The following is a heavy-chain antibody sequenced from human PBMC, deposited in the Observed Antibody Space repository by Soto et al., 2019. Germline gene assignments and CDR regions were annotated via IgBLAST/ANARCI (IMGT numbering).Heavy chain of an antibody. CDR2: IYYSGST. CDR1: GDSISSSNFY. J-gene: IGHJ5*02. Sequence: QLQLLESGPGLVKPSETLSLTCTVSGDSISSSNFYWGWIRQPPGKGLEWLGNIYYSGSTYYNPSLKSRLTVSVDTSKHQFSLKLSSVTAADTAVYYCARHKARGARQLVQFDPWGQGTLVTVSS. D-gene: IGHD1-1*01. V-gene: IGHV4-39*01. CDR3: ARHKARGARQLVQFDP.